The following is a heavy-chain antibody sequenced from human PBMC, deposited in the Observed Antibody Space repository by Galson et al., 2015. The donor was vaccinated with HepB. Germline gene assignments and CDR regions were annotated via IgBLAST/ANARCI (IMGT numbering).Heavy chain of an antibody. CDR2: ISYDGSNK. J-gene: IGHJ4*02. V-gene: IGHV3-30*18. D-gene: IGHD3-22*01. CDR3: AKDRGYYDSSGYYPFGY. CDR1: GFTFSSYG. Sequence: SLRLSCAASGFTFSSYGMHWVRQAPGKGLEWVAVISYDGSNKYYADSVKGRFTISRDNSKNTLYLQMNSLRAEDTAVYYCAKDRGYYDSSGYYPFGYWGQGTLVTVSS.